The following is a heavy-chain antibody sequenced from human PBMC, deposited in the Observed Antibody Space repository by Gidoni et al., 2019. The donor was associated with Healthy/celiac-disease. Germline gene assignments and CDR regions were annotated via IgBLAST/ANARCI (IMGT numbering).Heavy chain of an antibody. CDR2: INPNSGGT. CDR3: ARGGLVVPAVLSMGY. D-gene: IGHD2-2*01. Sequence: WWQQAPGQGLEWMGWINPNSGGTNYAQKFQGRVTMTRDTSISTAYMELSRLRSDDTAVYYCARGGLVVPAVLSMGYWGQGTLVTVSS. J-gene: IGHJ4*02. V-gene: IGHV1-2*02.